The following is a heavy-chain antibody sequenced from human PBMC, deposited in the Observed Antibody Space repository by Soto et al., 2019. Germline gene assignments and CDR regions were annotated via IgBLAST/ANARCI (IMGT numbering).Heavy chain of an antibody. CDR1: GYTFTSYD. J-gene: IGHJ5*02. CDR2: MNPNSGNT. D-gene: IGHD2-21*01. V-gene: IGHV1-8*01. CDR3: RVVIAPRVGAWFDP. Sequence: ASVKVSCKASGYTFTSYDINWVRQATGQGLEWMGWMNPNSGNTGYAQKFQGRVTMTRNTSISTAYMELSSLRSEDTAVYYCRVVIAPRVGAWFDPWGQGTLVTVSS.